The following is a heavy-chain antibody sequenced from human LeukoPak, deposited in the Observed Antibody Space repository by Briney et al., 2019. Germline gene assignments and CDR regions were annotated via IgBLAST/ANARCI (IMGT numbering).Heavy chain of an antibody. CDR3: ARALGELSFDY. J-gene: IGHJ4*02. V-gene: IGHV4-59*01. Sequence: SETLSLTRTVSGGSISSYYWSWIRQPPGKGLEWIGYIYYSGSTNYNPSLKSRVTISVDTSKNQFSLKLSSVTAADTAVYYCARALGELSFDYWGQGTLVTVSS. D-gene: IGHD3-16*02. CDR1: GGSISSYY. CDR2: IYYSGST.